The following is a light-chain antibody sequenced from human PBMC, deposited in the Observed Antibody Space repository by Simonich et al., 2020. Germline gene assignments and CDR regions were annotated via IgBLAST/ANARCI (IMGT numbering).Light chain of an antibody. CDR1: QSVLYSSNNQNY. CDR3: QQYYSTPWT. CDR2: WGS. Sequence: DIVMTQSPDSLAVSLGERATINSKSSQSVLYSSNNQNYLAWYQQKPGQPPKLLIYWGSTRESGVPDRFSGSGSGTDFTLTISSLQAEDVAVYYCQQYYSTPWTFGQGTKVEIK. V-gene: IGKV4-1*01. J-gene: IGKJ1*01.